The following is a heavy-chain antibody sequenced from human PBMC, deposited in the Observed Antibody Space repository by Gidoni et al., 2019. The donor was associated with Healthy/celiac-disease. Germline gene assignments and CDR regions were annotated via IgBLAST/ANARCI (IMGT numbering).Heavy chain of an antibody. J-gene: IGHJ4*02. Sequence: EVQLVESGGGLVQPGGSLRLSCAASGFTFSSYDMHWVRQATGKGLEWVSAIGTAGDTYYPGSVKGRFTISRENAKKSLYLQMNSLRARDTAVYYPQHHFGRPLKKLFDYWGQGTLVTVSS. V-gene: IGHV3-13*04. CDR2: IGTAGDT. CDR1: GFTFSSYD. D-gene: IGHD2-15*01. CDR3: QHHFGRPLKKLFDY.